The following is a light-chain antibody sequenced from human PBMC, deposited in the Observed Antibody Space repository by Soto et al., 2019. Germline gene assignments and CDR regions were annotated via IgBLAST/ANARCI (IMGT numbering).Light chain of an antibody. CDR3: QQSYNTPPT. Sequence: DIQMTQSPSSLSASVGDRVTIPCRASQSISSSLNWYQQKPGKAPKLLIYAASSLQSGVPSKFSGSGSGTDFTLTISRLQPEDFATYYCQQSYNTPPTVGQGTKVEIK. V-gene: IGKV1-39*01. CDR2: AAS. J-gene: IGKJ1*01. CDR1: QSISSS.